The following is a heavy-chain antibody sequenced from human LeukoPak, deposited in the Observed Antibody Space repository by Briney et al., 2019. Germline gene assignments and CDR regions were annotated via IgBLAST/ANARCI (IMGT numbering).Heavy chain of an antibody. V-gene: IGHV3-30*18. CDR2: ISYDGRNK. J-gene: IGHJ6*02. D-gene: IGHD4-11*01. CDR1: GFTFSSYG. Sequence: GGSLRLYCAASGFTFSSYGMHWVRQAPGKGLEWVAVISYDGRNKFYADSVKGRFTISRDNSKNTLYLQMNSLGAEDTALYHCAKDLAGYSNDRDFGMDVWGQGTTVTVSS. CDR3: AKDLAGYSNDRDFGMDV.